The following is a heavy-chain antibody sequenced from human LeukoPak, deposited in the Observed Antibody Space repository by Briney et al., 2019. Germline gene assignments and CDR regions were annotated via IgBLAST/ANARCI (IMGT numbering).Heavy chain of an antibody. CDR1: GYTFTSYG. CDR2: ISAYNGNT. D-gene: IGHD3-10*01. J-gene: IGHJ4*02. Sequence: ASVKVSCKASGYTFTSYGISWVRQAPGQGLEWMGWISAYNGNTNHAQKLQGRVTMTTDTSTSTAYMELRSLRSDDTAVYYCARDRRWFGELLPYFDYWGQGTLVTVSS. V-gene: IGHV1-18*01. CDR3: ARDRRWFGELLPYFDY.